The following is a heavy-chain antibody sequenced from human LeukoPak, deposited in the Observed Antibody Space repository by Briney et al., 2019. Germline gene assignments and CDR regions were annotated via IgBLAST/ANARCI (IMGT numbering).Heavy chain of an antibody. CDR1: GGSISSYY. CDR2: IYTSGST. CDR3: ARHRGYSIRFDP. D-gene: IGHD6-13*01. V-gene: IGHV4-4*09. Sequence: PSETLSLTCTVSGGSISSYYWSWIRQPPGKGLEWIGYIYTSGSTNYNPSLKSRVTISVDTSKNQFSLKLSSVTAADTAVYYCARHRGYSIRFDPWGQGTLVTVSS. J-gene: IGHJ5*02.